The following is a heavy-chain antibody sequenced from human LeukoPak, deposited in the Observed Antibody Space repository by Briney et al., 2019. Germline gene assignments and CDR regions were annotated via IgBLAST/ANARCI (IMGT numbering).Heavy chain of an antibody. J-gene: IGHJ5*02. CDR1: GGSFSGYY. V-gene: IGHV4-34*01. Sequence: NPSETLSLPCAVYGGSFSGYYWSWIRQPPGKGLEWIGEINHSGSTNYNPSLKSRVTISVDTSKNQFSLKLSSVTAADTAVYYCARRGVYYDFWSGYFLADNWFDPWGQGTLVTVSS. CDR2: INHSGST. CDR3: ARRGVYYDFWSGYFLADNWFDP. D-gene: IGHD3-3*01.